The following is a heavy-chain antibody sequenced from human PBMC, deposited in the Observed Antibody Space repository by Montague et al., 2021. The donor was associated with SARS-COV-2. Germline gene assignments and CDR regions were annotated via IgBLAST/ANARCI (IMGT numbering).Heavy chain of an antibody. CDR3: AMRGGAPDAFDI. J-gene: IGHJ3*02. D-gene: IGHD4-17*01. V-gene: IGHV4-39*01. CDR2: IYYSGST. CDR1: GGSIRTSSYY. Sequence: SETLSLTCTVPGGSIRTSSYYWGWIRQPPGKGLDWIGSIYYSGSTYYNPSLKSRVTISVDTSKNQFSLKLSSVTAADTAVYYCAMRGGAPDAFDIWGQGTIVIVSS.